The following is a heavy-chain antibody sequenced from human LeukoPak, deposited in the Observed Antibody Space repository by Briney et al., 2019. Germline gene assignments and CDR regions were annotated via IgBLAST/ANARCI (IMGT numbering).Heavy chain of an antibody. CDR1: GFTFSSYG. J-gene: IGHJ4*02. CDR3: AKDHIATRPHY. D-gene: IGHD6-6*01. Sequence: GSLRLSCAASGFTFSSYGMRWVRQAPGKGREWVPAISGSGGSTYYADSVKGRFTISRDNSKNTLYLQMNSLRAEDTAVYYCAKDHIATRPHYWGQGTLVTVSS. CDR2: ISGSGGST. V-gene: IGHV3-23*01.